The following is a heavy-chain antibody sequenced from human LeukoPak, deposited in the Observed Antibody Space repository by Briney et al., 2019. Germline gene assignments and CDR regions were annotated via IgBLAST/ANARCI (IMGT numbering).Heavy chain of an antibody. Sequence: SSETLSLTCTVSGGSISSSSYYWGWIRQPPGKGLEWIGSIYYSGSTYYNPSLKSRVTISVDTSKNQFSLKLSSVTAADTAVYYCARDYCSGGSCYSAWFDPWGQGTLVTVSS. J-gene: IGHJ5*02. V-gene: IGHV4-39*07. CDR2: IYYSGST. D-gene: IGHD2-15*01. CDR1: GGSISSSSYY. CDR3: ARDYCSGGSCYSAWFDP.